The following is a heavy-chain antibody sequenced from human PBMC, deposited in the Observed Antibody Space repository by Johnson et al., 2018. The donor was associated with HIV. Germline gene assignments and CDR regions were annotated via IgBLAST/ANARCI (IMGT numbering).Heavy chain of an antibody. V-gene: IGHV3-15*01. D-gene: IGHD3-22*01. CDR2: IKSKTDGETA. Sequence: VQLVESGGGLVKPGGSLRVSCAVSGITFSNAWMSWVRQAPGKGLEWVGRIKSKTDGETADYAAPVKGRFTISRDDSKKTLYLQMNSLKTEDTAVYYCTTKDYYDSSGPLDIWGQGTMVTVSS. CDR3: TTKDYYDSSGPLDI. CDR1: GITFSNAW. J-gene: IGHJ3*02.